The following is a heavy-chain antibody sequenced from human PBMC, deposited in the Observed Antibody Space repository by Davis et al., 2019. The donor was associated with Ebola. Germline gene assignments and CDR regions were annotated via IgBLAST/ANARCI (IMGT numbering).Heavy chain of an antibody. CDR1: GFSVSDFF. CDR3: ARIGSYYYYYMDV. CDR2: ISSSSSYI. Sequence: PGGSLRLSCATSGFSVSDFFMSWVRQAPGKGLEWVSSISSSSSYIYYADSVKGRFTISRDNAKNSLYLQMNSLRAEDTAVYYCARIGSYYYYYMDVWGKGTTVTVSS. V-gene: IGHV3-21*01. D-gene: IGHD3-10*01. J-gene: IGHJ6*03.